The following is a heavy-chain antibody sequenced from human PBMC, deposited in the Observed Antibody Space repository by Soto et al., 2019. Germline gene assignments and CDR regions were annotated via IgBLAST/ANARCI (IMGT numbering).Heavy chain of an antibody. J-gene: IGHJ4*02. CDR2: ITSSGSST. Sequence: GGSLRLSCAASGFIFSDYAMTWVRQTPGKGLKWVSAITSSGSSTYFADSLKGRITISRDNSKNTLSLQMDSLRVEDTAIYYCAKGVEGYVVSSFDSWGQGALVTVSS. CDR3: AKGVEGYVVSSFDS. CDR1: GFIFSDYA. D-gene: IGHD5-12*01. V-gene: IGHV3-23*01.